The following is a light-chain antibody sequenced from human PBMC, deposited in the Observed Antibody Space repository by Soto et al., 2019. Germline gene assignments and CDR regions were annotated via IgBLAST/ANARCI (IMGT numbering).Light chain of an antibody. Sequence: DIQMTQAPSSLSASVGDRVTITCQASQDIANFLVWYQQKPGKAPKLLIYSASNLEAGVPSRFSGSGSGTDFTVTISSLQPEDVVAYYCQQYGSLPPAFGQGTKLEIK. V-gene: IGKV1-33*01. CDR3: QQYGSLPPA. CDR1: QDIANF. CDR2: SAS. J-gene: IGKJ2*01.